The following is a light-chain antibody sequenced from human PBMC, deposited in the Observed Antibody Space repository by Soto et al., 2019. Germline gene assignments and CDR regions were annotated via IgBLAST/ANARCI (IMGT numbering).Light chain of an antibody. Sequence: QSVLTQPASVSGSPGQSITVSCTGTSSVVGSYDLVSLYQQHPGQAPKVMIYGVTKRPSGVSNRFSGNRSGNTASLTISGLQAEDEAEYYCCSYAGDNSWVFGGGTKVTVL. CDR1: SSVVGSYDL. CDR2: GVT. V-gene: IGLV2-23*02. J-gene: IGLJ3*02. CDR3: CSYAGDNSWV.